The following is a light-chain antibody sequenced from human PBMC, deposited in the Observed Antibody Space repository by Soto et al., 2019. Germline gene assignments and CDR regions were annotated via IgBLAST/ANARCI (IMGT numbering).Light chain of an antibody. CDR2: DHA. Sequence: QSGLTQPPSLSAAPGEKVTISCSGSSSNIGDNYVSWYQHLPGTAPKLLIYDHAKRPSGIPDRFSGSKSGTSATLAITGLQTGDEGDYYCGTWDSSLSVGVFGGGTKLTVL. V-gene: IGLV1-51*01. CDR3: GTWDSSLSVGV. J-gene: IGLJ3*02. CDR1: SSNIGDNY.